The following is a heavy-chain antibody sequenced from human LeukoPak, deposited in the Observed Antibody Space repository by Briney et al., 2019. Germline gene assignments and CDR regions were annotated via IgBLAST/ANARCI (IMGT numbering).Heavy chain of an antibody. V-gene: IGHV1-69*13. CDR3: ARVQYYDFWSGYYGFDY. CDR1: GGTFSSYA. Sequence: GASVKVSCKASGGTFSSYAISWVRQAPGQGLEWMGGIIPIFGTANYAQKFQGRVTITADESTSTAYMELRSLRSDDTAVYYCARVQYYDFWSGYYGFDYWGQGTLVTVSS. J-gene: IGHJ4*02. D-gene: IGHD3-3*01. CDR2: IIPIFGTA.